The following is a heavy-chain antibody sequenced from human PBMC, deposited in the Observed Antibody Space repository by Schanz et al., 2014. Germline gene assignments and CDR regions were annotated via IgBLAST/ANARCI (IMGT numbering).Heavy chain of an antibody. CDR2: VCYDGSKK. V-gene: IGHV3-33*06. J-gene: IGHJ6*02. CDR1: GFTFSSYG. D-gene: IGHD1-26*01. CDR3: VKDLQRELLRDDHYYGMDV. Sequence: VQLVDSGGDLVQPGGSLRLSCAASGFTFSSYGMHWVRQVPGKGLEWVAVVCYDGSKKYYADSVKGRFTTSRDNSKNTMYLQMNSLRAEDTAVYYCVKDLQRELLRDDHYYGMDVWGQGTTVTVSS.